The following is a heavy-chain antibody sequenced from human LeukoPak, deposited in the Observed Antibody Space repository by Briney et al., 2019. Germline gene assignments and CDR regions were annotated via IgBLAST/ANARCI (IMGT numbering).Heavy chain of an antibody. CDR2: ISGSGGST. D-gene: IGHD4-11*01. V-gene: IGHV3-23*01. Sequence: GGSLRLSCAASGFTFSSNAMSWVRQAQGKGLEWVSAISGSGGSTYYADSVKGRFTISRDNSKNTLYLQMNSLRAEDTAVYYCAKDPYSKVYYFDYWGQGTLVTVSS. J-gene: IGHJ4*02. CDR3: AKDPYSKVYYFDY. CDR1: GFTFSSNA.